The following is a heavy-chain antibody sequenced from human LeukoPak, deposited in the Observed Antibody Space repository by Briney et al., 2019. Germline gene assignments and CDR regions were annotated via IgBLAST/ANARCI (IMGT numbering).Heavy chain of an antibody. CDR3: ARVHVNWYLDL. D-gene: IGHD3-16*01. J-gene: IGHJ2*01. CDR2: INSDGSST. Sequence: GGSLRLSCAAPGFSFSNYWMHWVRQAPGKGLVWVSRINSDGSSTIYAESVKGRFTISRDNAKNTLYLQMNSLRVEDTAVYYCARVHVNWYLDLWGRGTLVTVS. CDR1: GFSFSNYW. V-gene: IGHV3-74*01.